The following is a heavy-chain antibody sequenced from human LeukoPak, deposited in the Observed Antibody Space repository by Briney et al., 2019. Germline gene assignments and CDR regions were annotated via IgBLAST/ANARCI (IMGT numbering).Heavy chain of an antibody. CDR1: GGSISTNGHY. CDR2: VYYTGST. J-gene: IGHJ4*02. D-gene: IGHD6-19*01. Sequence: SETLSLTCTVFGGSISTNGHYWSWIRQPPGKRLEWIGYVYYTGSTNYNPSLKSRVTISIDSSKNQFSLNLNSVTAADTAVYYCARGSGWYLHWGQGTLVSVSS. V-gene: IGHV4-61*08. CDR3: ARGSGWYLH.